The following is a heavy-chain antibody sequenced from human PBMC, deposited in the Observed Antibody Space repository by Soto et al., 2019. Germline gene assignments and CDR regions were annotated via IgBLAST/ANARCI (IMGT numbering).Heavy chain of an antibody. D-gene: IGHD3-10*01. V-gene: IGHV1-58*02. CDR3: ARDLSSVRPHNPNFDY. CDR2: IVVGSGST. CDR1: AFTFSSSA. Sequence: SVKVSCKASAFTFSSSAMQWVRQARGKRLEWIGWIVVGSGSTNYAQKFQERVTITRDTSTSTAYMELSSLRSEDTAVYYCARDLSSVRPHNPNFDYWGQGTLVTVSS. J-gene: IGHJ4*02.